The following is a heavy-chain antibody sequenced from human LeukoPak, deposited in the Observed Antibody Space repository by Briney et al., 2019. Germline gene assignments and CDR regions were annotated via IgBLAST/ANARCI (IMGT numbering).Heavy chain of an antibody. CDR3: ASAPRYSSSWPNNWFDP. V-gene: IGHV1-69*13. Sequence: SVKVSCKASGGTFSSYAISWVRQAPGQGLEWMGGIIPIFGTTNYAQKFQGRVTITADESTSTAYMELSSLRSEDTAVYFCASAPRYSSSWPNNWFDPWGQGTLVTVSS. CDR2: IIPIFGTT. D-gene: IGHD6-13*01. J-gene: IGHJ5*02. CDR1: GGTFSSYA.